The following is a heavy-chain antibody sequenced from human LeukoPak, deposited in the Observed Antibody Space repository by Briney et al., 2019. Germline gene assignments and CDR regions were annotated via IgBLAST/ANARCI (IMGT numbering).Heavy chain of an antibody. J-gene: IGHJ4*02. Sequence: GGSLRLSCAASGFTFSNAWMSWVRQAPGKGLEWVGRIKSKTDDGTTDYAAPVKGRFTISRDDSKSTLYLQMNSLKTEDTAVYYCTTAPRITISFVWGQGTLVTVSS. CDR2: IKSKTDDGTT. CDR1: GFTFSNAW. V-gene: IGHV3-15*01. CDR3: TTAPRITISFV. D-gene: IGHD3-3*01.